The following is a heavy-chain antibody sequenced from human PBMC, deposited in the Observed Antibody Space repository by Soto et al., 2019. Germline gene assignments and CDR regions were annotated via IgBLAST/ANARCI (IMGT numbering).Heavy chain of an antibody. V-gene: IGHV1-69*08. D-gene: IGHD2-8*02. CDR2: IITFVGKA. J-gene: IGHJ6*03. Sequence: QVQLVQSGPEVKKPGSSVTVSCKTSGGTLSTYSISWVRQAPGQGLERVGRIITFVGKANVAQEFQGRVTITADRSTDTFYMELRSLTPDATAVYYCARATGGPDSGGTYMDVWGTGTTVTVSS. CDR3: ARATGGPDSGGTYMDV. CDR1: GGTLSTYS.